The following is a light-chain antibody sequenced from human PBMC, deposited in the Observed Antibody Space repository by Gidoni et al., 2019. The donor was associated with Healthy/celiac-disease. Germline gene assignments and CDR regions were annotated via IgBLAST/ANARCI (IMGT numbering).Light chain of an antibody. J-gene: IGKJ1*01. Sequence: DIQMTQPPSSLAASVGDRVTITCRASQSISSYLNWYQQKPGKAPKLLIYAASSLQSGVPSRFSGSGSGTDFTLTISSLQPEDFATYYCQQSYSTSWTFGQGTKVEIK. CDR3: QQSYSTSWT. V-gene: IGKV1-39*01. CDR1: QSISSY. CDR2: AAS.